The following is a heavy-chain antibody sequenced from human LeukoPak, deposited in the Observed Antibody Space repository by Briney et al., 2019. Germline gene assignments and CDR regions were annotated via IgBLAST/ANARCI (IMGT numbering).Heavy chain of an antibody. CDR3: ARRATSSSSPFDY. J-gene: IGHJ4*02. V-gene: IGHV4-59*08. CDR2: IYYSGST. D-gene: IGHD6-6*01. CDR1: GGSISSYY. Sequence: SETLSLTCTVSGGSISSYYWSWIRQPPGKGLEWIGYIYYSGSTNYNPSLKSRVTISVDTSKNQFSLKLSSVTAADTAAYYCARRATSSSSPFDYWGQGTLVTVSS.